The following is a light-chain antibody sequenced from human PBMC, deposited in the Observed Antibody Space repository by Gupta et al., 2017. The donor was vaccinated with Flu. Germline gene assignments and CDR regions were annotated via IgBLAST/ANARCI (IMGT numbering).Light chain of an antibody. CDR2: KDT. CDR1: ILAKKF. Sequence: CSGDILAKKFGRWLQQKPGQAPILVIYKDTERPSGIHERFSGSNSGTTVTLTISGAQVEDEADYYCYSASDTNLVFGGGTKLTVL. V-gene: IGLV3-27*01. CDR3: YSASDTNLV. J-gene: IGLJ2*01.